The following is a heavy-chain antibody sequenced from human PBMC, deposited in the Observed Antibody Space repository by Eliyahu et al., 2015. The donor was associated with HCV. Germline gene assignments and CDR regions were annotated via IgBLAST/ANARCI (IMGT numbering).Heavy chain of an antibody. J-gene: IGHJ4*02. Sequence: EVLLVQSGAEVKKPGESLKISCKGFGYSFTNSWIGWVRQMPGKGLEWMGIIYPGDSDTRYSPSFQGQVTVSVDKSINTAYLQWTRLKASDTAMYYCARRGGSLNFFDYWGQGTLVTVSS. V-gene: IGHV5-51*01. CDR3: ARRGGSLNFFDY. CDR1: GYSFTNSW. D-gene: IGHD2-15*01. CDR2: IYPGDSDT.